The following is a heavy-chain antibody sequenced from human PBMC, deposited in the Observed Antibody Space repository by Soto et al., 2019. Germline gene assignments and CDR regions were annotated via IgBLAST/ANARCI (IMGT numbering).Heavy chain of an antibody. V-gene: IGHV4-39*01. Sequence: PSETLSLTCTVSGGSIGSGYYYGGWIRQPPGKGLEWIGSISSSGRTFYKSSLQSRVTFSADTSKNQLSLKLTSVTVADTAIYYCAISMIAVTTGQYFQHWGQGTLVTVSS. CDR1: GGSIGSGYYY. J-gene: IGHJ1*01. D-gene: IGHD3-22*01. CDR2: ISSSGRT. CDR3: AISMIAVTTGQYFQH.